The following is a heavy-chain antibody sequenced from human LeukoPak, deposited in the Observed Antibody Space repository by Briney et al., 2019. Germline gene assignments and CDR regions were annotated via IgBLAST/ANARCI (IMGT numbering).Heavy chain of an antibody. J-gene: IGHJ5*02. CDR3: ARLVGGYCSSTSCYGWFDP. V-gene: IGHV1-2*02. Sequence: ASVKVSCKASGYTFTGYYMHWVRQAPGQGLEWMGWINPNGGGANYAQKFQGRVTMTRGTSISTAYMELSRLRSDDTAVYYCARLVGGYCSSTSCYGWFDPWGQGTLVTVSS. CDR2: INPNGGGA. CDR1: GYTFTGYY. D-gene: IGHD2-2*01.